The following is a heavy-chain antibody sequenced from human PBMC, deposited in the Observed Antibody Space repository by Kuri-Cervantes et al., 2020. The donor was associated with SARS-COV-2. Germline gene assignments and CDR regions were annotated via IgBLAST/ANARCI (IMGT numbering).Heavy chain of an antibody. D-gene: IGHD3-10*01. Sequence: ASVKVSCKASGYTFTSYGISWVRQAPGQGLEWMGWISAYNGNTNYAQKFQGRVTMTEDTSTDTAYMELSSLRSEDTAVYYCARDASVRFGEVYFDYWGQGTLVTVSS. J-gene: IGHJ4*02. CDR3: ARDASVRFGEVYFDY. CDR2: ISAYNGNT. V-gene: IGHV1-18*01. CDR1: GYTFTSYG.